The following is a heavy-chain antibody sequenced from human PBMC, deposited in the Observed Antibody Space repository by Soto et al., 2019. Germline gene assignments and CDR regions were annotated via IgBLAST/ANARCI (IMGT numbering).Heavy chain of an antibody. Sequence: EESLKISCSGSGYTFTNYWIGWVRQMPGKGLEWMGIIYPGDSDTKYNPSFQGQVTISADKSITTTYLRWTSLKASDTAIYYCAASIFYYGMDVWGQGTTVTVSS. V-gene: IGHV5-51*01. CDR3: AASIFYYGMDV. CDR1: GYTFTNYW. J-gene: IGHJ6*02. CDR2: IYPGDSDT.